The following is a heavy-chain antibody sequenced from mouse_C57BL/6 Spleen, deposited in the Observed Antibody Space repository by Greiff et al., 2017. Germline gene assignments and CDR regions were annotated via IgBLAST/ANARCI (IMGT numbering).Heavy chain of an antibody. Sequence: EVQLVESGGGLVKPGGSLKLSCAASGFTFSDYGMHWVRQAPEKGLEWVAYISSGSSTIYYADTVKGRFTISRDNAKNTLFLQMTSLRSEDTAMYYCARRLITTVVATGDYAMDYWGQGTSVTVSS. CDR3: ARRLITTVVATGDYAMDY. CDR1: GFTFSDYG. V-gene: IGHV5-17*01. D-gene: IGHD1-1*01. J-gene: IGHJ4*01. CDR2: ISSGSSTI.